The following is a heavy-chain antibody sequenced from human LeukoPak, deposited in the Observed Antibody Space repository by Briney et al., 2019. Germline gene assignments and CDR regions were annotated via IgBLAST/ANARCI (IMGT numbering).Heavy chain of an antibody. V-gene: IGHV3-33*01. Sequence: GRSLRLSCAASGFTFSSYGMHWVRQAPGKGLEWVAVIWYDGSNKYYVDSVKGRFTISRGNSKNTLYLQMNSLRAEDTAVYYCARVERWYSNYLSYYYYGMDVWGQGTTVTVSS. CDR3: ARVERWYSNYLSYYYYGMDV. D-gene: IGHD4-11*01. J-gene: IGHJ6*02. CDR1: GFTFSSYG. CDR2: IWYDGSNK.